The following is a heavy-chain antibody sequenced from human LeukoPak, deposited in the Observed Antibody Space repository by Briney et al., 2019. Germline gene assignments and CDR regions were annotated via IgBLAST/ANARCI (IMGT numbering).Heavy chain of an antibody. V-gene: IGHV3-30-3*01. CDR3: AKDGARTGVRYFDY. D-gene: IGHD7-27*01. CDR1: GFTFSSYA. CDR2: ISYDGSNK. J-gene: IGHJ4*02. Sequence: AGGSLRLSCAASGFTFSSYAMHWVRQAPGKGLEWVAVISYDGSNKYYADSVKGRFTISRDNSKNTLYLQMNSLRAEDTAVYYCAKDGARTGVRYFDYWGQGTLVTVSS.